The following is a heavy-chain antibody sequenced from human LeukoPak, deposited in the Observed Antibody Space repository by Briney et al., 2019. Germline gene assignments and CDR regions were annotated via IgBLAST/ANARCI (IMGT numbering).Heavy chain of an antibody. CDR1: GFTFSSYW. Sequence: PGGSLRLSCAASGFTFSSYWMHWVRQAPGKGLVWVSRINSDGSSTSYADSVKGRFTISRHNAKNTLYLQMNSLRAEDTAVYYCARVSVATYYYYGMDVWGQGTTVTVSS. D-gene: IGHD2-15*01. V-gene: IGHV3-74*01. CDR2: INSDGSST. CDR3: ARVSVATYYYYGMDV. J-gene: IGHJ6*02.